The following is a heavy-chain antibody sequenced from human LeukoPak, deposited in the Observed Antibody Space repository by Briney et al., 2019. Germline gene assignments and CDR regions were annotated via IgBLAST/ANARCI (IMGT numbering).Heavy chain of an antibody. CDR1: GFTFSNAW. CDR3: TTVGFYYDSSPSGN. V-gene: IGHV3-15*01. D-gene: IGHD3-22*01. J-gene: IGHJ4*02. Sequence: GGSLRLSCAASGFTFSNAWMSWVRQAPGKGLEWVGRIKSKTDGGTTVYAVPVKGRFIISRDDSKNTLYLQINSLKTEDTAVYYCTTVGFYYDSSPSGNWGQGTLVTVSS. CDR2: IKSKTDGGTT.